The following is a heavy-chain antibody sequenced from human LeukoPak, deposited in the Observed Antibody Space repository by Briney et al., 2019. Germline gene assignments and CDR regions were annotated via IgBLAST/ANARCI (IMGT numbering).Heavy chain of an antibody. D-gene: IGHD2-2*01. Sequence: ASVKVSCKASGYTFTGYYVHWVRQAPGQGLEWMGWINPNSGGTNYAQKFQGRVTMTRDTSISTAYMELSRLRSDDTAVYYCARDRSTSSIKFDPWGQGTLVTVSS. J-gene: IGHJ5*02. CDR1: GYTFTGYY. V-gene: IGHV1-2*02. CDR3: ARDRSTSSIKFDP. CDR2: INPNSGGT.